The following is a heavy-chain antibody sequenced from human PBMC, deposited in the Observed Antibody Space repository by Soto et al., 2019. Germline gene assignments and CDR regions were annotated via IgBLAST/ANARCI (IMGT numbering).Heavy chain of an antibody. Sequence: EVQLLESGGGLVQPGGSLRFSCAASGFTFSSYAMNWVRQAPGEGLEWVSVISGSSDSTYYADSVKGRFTISRDNSKNTLYLQMNSLRAEDTAIYYCARRGSGSYYDYWGQGTLVTVSS. CDR2: ISGSSDST. CDR3: ARRGSGSYYDY. J-gene: IGHJ4*02. D-gene: IGHD1-26*01. V-gene: IGHV3-23*01. CDR1: GFTFSSYA.